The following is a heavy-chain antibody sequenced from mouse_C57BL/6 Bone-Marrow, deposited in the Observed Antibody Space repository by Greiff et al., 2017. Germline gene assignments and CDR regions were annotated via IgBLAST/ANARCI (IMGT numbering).Heavy chain of an antibody. CDR3: TTWGWLLYYFDY. V-gene: IGHV14-4*01. J-gene: IGHJ2*01. CDR1: GFNIKDDY. Sequence: EVQLKESGAELVRPGASVKLSCTASGFNIKDDYMHWVKPRPEQGLEWIGWIDPENGDTEYASKFQGKATITADTSSNTAYLQLSSLTSEDTAVYYCTTWGWLLYYFDYWGQGTTLTVSS. D-gene: IGHD2-3*01. CDR2: IDPENGDT.